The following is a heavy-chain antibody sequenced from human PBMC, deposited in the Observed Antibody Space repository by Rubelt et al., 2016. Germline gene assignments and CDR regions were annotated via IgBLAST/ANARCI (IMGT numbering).Heavy chain of an antibody. CDR3: AKAEKLLWFGELFY. D-gene: IGHD3-10*01. Sequence: LVWVSRINSDGSSTSYADSVKGRFTISRDNSKNTLYLQMNSLRAEDTAVYYCAKAEKLLWFGELFYWGQGTLVTVSS. J-gene: IGHJ4*02. CDR2: INSDGSST. V-gene: IGHV3-74*01.